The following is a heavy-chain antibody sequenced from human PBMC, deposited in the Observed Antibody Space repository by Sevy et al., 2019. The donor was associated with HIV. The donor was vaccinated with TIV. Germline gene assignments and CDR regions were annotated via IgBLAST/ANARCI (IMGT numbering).Heavy chain of an antibody. CDR3: ARVPRGQLWYSGSLGGYYYHMDV. J-gene: IGHJ6*03. V-gene: IGHV4-61*01. CDR2: IYKTRSN. Sequence: SETLSLSCSVSGGSVSSGTYYWSWIRQPPGKGLEWIGHIYKTRSNNYKLSLQSRVTISADTSTNQLSLRLRPVTAADTAVFYCARVPRGQLWYSGSLGGYYYHMDVWGKGTTVTVSS. CDR1: GGSVSSGTYY. D-gene: IGHD3-16*01.